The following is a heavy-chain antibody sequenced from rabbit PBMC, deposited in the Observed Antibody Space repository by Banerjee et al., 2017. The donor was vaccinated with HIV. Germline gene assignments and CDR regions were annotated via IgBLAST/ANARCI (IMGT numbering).Heavy chain of an antibody. Sequence: QQQLVESGGGLVKPEGSLTLTCKASGIDFSGYFYICWVRQAPGKGLELIACIYAVSGNTWYASWVNGRFTISRSTSLNTVDLKMTSQTAADTATYFCARGSGISYYYFDLWGPSTLVTVS. V-gene: IGHV1S43*01. CDR2: IYAVSGNT. D-gene: IGHD8-1*01. CDR1: GIDFSGYFY. CDR3: ARGSGISYYYFDL. J-gene: IGHJ4*01.